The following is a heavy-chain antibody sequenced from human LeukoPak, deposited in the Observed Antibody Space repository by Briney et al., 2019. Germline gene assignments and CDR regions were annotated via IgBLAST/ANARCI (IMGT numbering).Heavy chain of an antibody. J-gene: IGHJ6*04. CDR3: ARESPIVVVPAAIEYYYYYGMDV. CDR1: RGTFSSYA. D-gene: IGHD2-2*01. V-gene: IGHV1-69*13. Sequence: SVKVSCKASRGTFSSYAISWVRQAPGQGLEWMGGIIPIFGTANYAQKFQGRVTITADESTSTAYMELSSLRSEDTAVYYCARESPIVVVPAAIEYYYYYGMDVWGKGTTVTVSS. CDR2: IIPIFGTA.